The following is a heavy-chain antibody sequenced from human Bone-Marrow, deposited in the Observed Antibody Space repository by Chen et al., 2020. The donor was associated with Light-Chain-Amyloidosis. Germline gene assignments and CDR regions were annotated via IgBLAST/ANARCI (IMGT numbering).Heavy chain of an antibody. Sequence: EVQLLESGGGLVQPGGSLRLSCAASGFTFSSYAMSWVRQAPGKGLEWVSAISGSGGSTYYADSVKGRFTISRANSKNTLYLQMNSLRAEDTAVYYCAKDFRVGATWIGDGWFDPWGQGTLVTVSS. CDR1: GFTFSSYA. V-gene: IGHV3-23*01. D-gene: IGHD1-26*01. CDR2: ISGSGGST. CDR3: AKDFRVGATWIGDGWFDP. J-gene: IGHJ5*02.